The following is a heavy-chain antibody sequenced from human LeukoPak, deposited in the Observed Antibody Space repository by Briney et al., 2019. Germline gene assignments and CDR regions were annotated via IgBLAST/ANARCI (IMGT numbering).Heavy chain of an antibody. V-gene: IGHV4-34*01. J-gene: IGHJ4*02. CDR1: GGSFSGYY. CDR2: INHSGST. Sequence: ASETLSLTCAVYGGSFSGYYWSWIRQPSGKGLEWIGEINHSGSTNYNPSLKSRVTISVDTSKNQFSLKVSSVTAADTAVYYCARVGLRGVTTLYFDHWGQGTLVTVSS. D-gene: IGHD4-17*01. CDR3: ARVGLRGVTTLYFDH.